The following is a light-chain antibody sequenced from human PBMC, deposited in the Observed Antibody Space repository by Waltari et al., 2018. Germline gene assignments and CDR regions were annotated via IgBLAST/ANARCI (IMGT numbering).Light chain of an antibody. CDR2: GTS. CDR3: QQANSFPQN. CDR1: QGIGSW. J-gene: IGKJ5*01. V-gene: IGKV1-12*01. Sequence: DIQMTQSPSSVSASVGDRVTITCRASQGIGSWLVWYQQKPGEAPKLLIYGTSTLKSGVPSRFSGSGSGTDFTLTISSLQPEDCATYYCQQANSFPQNFGQGTRVDIK.